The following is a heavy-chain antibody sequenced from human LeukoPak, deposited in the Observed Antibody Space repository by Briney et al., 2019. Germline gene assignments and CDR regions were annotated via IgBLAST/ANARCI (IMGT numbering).Heavy chain of an antibody. V-gene: IGHV4-34*01. CDR1: GGSFSGYY. CDR3: ATLGYSYGTDY. J-gene: IGHJ4*02. D-gene: IGHD5-18*01. Sequence: KSSETLSLTCAVYGGSFSGYYCIWIRQPPGKGLEWIGEINQSGSTNYNPSLKSRVTISVDKSKNQFSLKLSSVTAADTAVYYCATLGYSYGTDYWGQGTLVTVSS. CDR2: INQSGST.